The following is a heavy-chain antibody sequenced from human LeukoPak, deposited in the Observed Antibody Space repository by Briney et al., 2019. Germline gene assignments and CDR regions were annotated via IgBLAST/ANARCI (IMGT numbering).Heavy chain of an antibody. CDR3: ARDCIGCHGFDH. CDR1: GYTFTNYG. J-gene: IGHJ4*02. D-gene: IGHD2-15*01. Sequence: ASVKVSCKASGYTFTNYGISWVRQAPGQGLEWMGWVSAYADNINYVQKVQGRVTMTTDTSTSTAYMELRSLRSDDTAVYYCARDCIGCHGFDHWGQGTLVTVSS. V-gene: IGHV1-18*01. CDR2: VSAYADNI.